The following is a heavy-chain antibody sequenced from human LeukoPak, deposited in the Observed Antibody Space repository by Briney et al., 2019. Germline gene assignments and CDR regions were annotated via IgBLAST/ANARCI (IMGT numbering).Heavy chain of an antibody. CDR2: ISGSGGST. V-gene: IGHV3-23*01. D-gene: IGHD5-18*01. CDR3: AKGTSMAFYYFDY. CDR1: GFTFSSYA. Sequence: GGSLRLSCAASGFTFSSYAMSWVRQAPGKGLEWVSAISGSGGSTYYADSVKGRFTISRDNSKNTLYLQVNSLRAEDTAVYYCAKGTSMAFYYFDYWGQGTLVTVSS. J-gene: IGHJ4*02.